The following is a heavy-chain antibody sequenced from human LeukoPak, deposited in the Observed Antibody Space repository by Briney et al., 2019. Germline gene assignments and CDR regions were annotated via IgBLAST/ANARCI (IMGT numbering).Heavy chain of an antibody. D-gene: IGHD4-17*01. CDR2: FRSKAYGGTT. J-gene: IGHJ3*02. CDR3: TRDRPRYDYGDYRDAFDI. V-gene: IGHV3-49*05. Sequence: KAGRSLRLSCTTSGFTFGDYTMSWFRQAPGKGLEWVGFFRSKAYGGTTEYAASVKGRFTISRDDSKSIAYLQMNSLKTEDTAVYYCTRDRPRYDYGDYRDAFDIWGQGTLVTVSS. CDR1: GFTFGDYT.